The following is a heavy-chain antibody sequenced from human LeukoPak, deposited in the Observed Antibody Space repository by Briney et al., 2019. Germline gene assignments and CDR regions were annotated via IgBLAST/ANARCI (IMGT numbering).Heavy chain of an antibody. CDR1: GGSISSYY. CDR3: ARSRFEWELDAFDY. D-gene: IGHD1-26*01. V-gene: IGHV4-59*01. Sequence: KSSETLSLTCTVSGGSISSYYWSWIRQPPGKGLEWIGYIYYSGSTNYNPSLKSRVTISVDTSKNQFSLKLSSVTAADTAVYYCARSRFEWELDAFDYWGQGTLVTVSS. CDR2: IYYSGST. J-gene: IGHJ4*02.